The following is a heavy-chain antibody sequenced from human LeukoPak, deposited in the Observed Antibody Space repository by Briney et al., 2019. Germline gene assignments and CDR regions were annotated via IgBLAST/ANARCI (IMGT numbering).Heavy chain of an antibody. CDR3: ANPTYYYDSSGLDPFDY. CDR1: GFIFSSYA. D-gene: IGHD3-22*01. J-gene: IGHJ4*02. CDR2: ISGSGGST. Sequence: GGSLRLSCAASGFIFSSYAMSWVRQAPGKGLEWVSAISGSGGSTYYADSVKGRFTISRDNSKNTLYLQMNSLRAEDTAVYYCANPTYYYDSSGLDPFDYWGQGTLVTVSS. V-gene: IGHV3-23*01.